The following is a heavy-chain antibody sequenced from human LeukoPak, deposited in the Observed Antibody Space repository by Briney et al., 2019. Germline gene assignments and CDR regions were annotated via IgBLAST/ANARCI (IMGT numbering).Heavy chain of an antibody. CDR1: GFTFSSYW. CDR2: ISGSGGST. J-gene: IGHJ4*02. Sequence: GGSLRLSCAASGFTFSSYWMSWVRQAPGKGLEWVSAISGSGGSTYYADSVKGRFAISRDNSKNTLYLQMNSLRAEDTAVYYCAKEVHYYDSSGYFSWWGQGTLVTVSS. D-gene: IGHD3-22*01. V-gene: IGHV3-23*01. CDR3: AKEVHYYDSSGYFSW.